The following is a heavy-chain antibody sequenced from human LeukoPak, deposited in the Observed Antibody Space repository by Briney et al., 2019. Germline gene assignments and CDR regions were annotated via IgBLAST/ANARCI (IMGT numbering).Heavy chain of an antibody. Sequence: GRSLRLSCAASGFTFSDYWMYWVRQAPGKGLVWVSCVNSDGSSTSSADSVKGRFTISRDNAKNTLYLQMNSLRAEDTAVYYCARYSGSYQQFDYWGQGTLVTVSS. D-gene: IGHD1-26*01. CDR2: VNSDGSST. CDR3: ARYSGSYQQFDY. J-gene: IGHJ4*02. V-gene: IGHV3-74*01. CDR1: GFTFSDYW.